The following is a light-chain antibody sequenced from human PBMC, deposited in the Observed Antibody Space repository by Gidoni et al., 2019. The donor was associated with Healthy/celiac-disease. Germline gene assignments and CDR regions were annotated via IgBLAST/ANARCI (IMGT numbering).Light chain of an antibody. CDR1: SSDVGGYNY. CDR3: SSYTSSSDVV. J-gene: IGLJ2*01. V-gene: IGLV2-14*01. CDR2: EVS. Sequence: QSALTQPASLCGSPRRSITISCTVTSSDVGGYNYVSWYQQHPGKAPKLMIYEVSYRPSGVSNRFSGSKSGNTASLTISGLQAEDEADYYCSSYTSSSDVVFGGGTKLTVL.